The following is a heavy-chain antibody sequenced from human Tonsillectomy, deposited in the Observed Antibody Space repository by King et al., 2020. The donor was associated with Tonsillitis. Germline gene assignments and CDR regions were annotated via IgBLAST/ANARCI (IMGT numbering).Heavy chain of an antibody. CDR2: ISAYTGNT. D-gene: IGHD3-22*01. Sequence: QLVQSGAEVKKPGASVKVSCKASGYTFTSCAISWVRQAPGQGLEWMGWISAYTGNTNYAQKLQGRVTMTTDTSTSTAYMELRSLRSDDTAVYYCARGPDYYDASGYYWDYWGQGTLVTVSS. V-gene: IGHV1-18*04. J-gene: IGHJ4*02. CDR3: ARGPDYYDASGYYWDY. CDR1: GYTFTSCA.